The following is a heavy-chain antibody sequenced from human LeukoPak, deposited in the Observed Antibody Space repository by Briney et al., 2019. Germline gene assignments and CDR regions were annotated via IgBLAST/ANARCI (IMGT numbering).Heavy chain of an antibody. Sequence: SVKVSCKASGGTFSGYAISWVRQAPGQGREWMGGIIPIFGTANYAQKLQGRVTMTTDTSTSTAYMELRSLRSDDTAVYYCARDPIQLWFGVEGYYYGMDVWGQGTTVTVSS. CDR3: ARDPIQLWFGVEGYYYGMDV. J-gene: IGHJ6*02. V-gene: IGHV1-69*05. CDR1: GGTFSGYA. CDR2: IIPIFGTA. D-gene: IGHD5-18*01.